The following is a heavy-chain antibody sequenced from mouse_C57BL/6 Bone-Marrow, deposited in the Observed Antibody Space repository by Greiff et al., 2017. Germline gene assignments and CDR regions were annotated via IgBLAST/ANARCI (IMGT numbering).Heavy chain of an antibody. V-gene: IGHV1-52*01. J-gene: IGHJ1*03. CDR2: IDPSDSET. CDR1: GYTFTSYW. Sequence: QVQLQQPGAELVRPGSSVKLSCKASGYTFTSYWMHWVKQRPIQGLEWIGNIDPSDSETHYNQKFKDKATVTVDKSSSTAYMQLSSLTSEDSAVYDCARTVVDGYFDVWGTGTTVTVSS. D-gene: IGHD1-1*01. CDR3: ARTVVDGYFDV.